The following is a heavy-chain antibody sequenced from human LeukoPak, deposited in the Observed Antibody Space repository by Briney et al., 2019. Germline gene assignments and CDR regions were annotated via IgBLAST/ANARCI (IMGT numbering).Heavy chain of an antibody. V-gene: IGHV3-21*06. D-gene: IGHD3-3*01. CDR2: ISVSSSYI. Sequence: PGGSLRLSCAASGFTFSTYSMNWVRQAPGKGLEWVSFISVSSSYIYYADSVKGRFTISRDNTKNSLYLQMNSLRAEDTAVYYCARGLGDFWSGLIHYWGQGTLVTVSS. J-gene: IGHJ4*02. CDR3: ARGLGDFWSGLIHY. CDR1: GFTFSTYS.